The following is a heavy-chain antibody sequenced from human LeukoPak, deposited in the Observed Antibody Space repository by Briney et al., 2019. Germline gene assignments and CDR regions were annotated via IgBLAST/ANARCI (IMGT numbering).Heavy chain of an antibody. CDR2: IGASGGST. Sequence: GGSLRLSCAGSGFSISNYGMNWVRQAPGKGPEWVSGIGASGGSTYYADSVKGRFTISRDNSKNTLYLQMNSLRTEDTAVYYCAKAEGYDILTGLDYWGQGTLVTVSS. V-gene: IGHV3-23*01. J-gene: IGHJ4*02. D-gene: IGHD3-9*01. CDR3: AKAEGYDILTGLDY. CDR1: GFSISNYG.